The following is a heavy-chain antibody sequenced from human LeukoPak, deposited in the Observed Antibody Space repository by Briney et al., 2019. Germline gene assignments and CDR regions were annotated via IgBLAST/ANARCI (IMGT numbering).Heavy chain of an antibody. CDR2: ISSDSKNE. Sequence: GGSLRLSCAASGFTFNTYPIHWVRQAPGKGPEWVTVISSDSKNENYADSVKGRFTISRDNSKNTLYLQMNSLRPEDTAVYYCARGGSGWYFDNWGQGTLVTVSS. D-gene: IGHD6-19*01. CDR1: GFTFNTYP. V-gene: IGHV3-30*04. J-gene: IGHJ4*02. CDR3: ARGGSGWYFDN.